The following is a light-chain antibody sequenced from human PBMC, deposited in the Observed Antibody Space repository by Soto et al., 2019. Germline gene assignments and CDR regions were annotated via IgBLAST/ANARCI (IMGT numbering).Light chain of an antibody. CDR2: GVN. CDR1: VSDVGGYDS. V-gene: IGLV2-14*03. CDR3: CSYTTSTTYV. Sequence: QSVLTQPASVSGSPGQSITISCPRTVSDVGGYDSVSWYQQHPGRAPKLIIYGVNNRPSGVSNRFSASKSADTASLTISGLQAEDEANYYCCSYTTSTTYVFGTGTKVTV. J-gene: IGLJ1*01.